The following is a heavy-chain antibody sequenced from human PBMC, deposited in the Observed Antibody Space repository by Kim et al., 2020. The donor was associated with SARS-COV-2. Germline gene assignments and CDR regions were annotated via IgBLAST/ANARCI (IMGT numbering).Heavy chain of an antibody. D-gene: IGHD2-21*02. Sequence: SETLSLTCTVSGGSISSSSYYWGWIRQPPGKGLEWIGSIYYSGSTYYNPSLKSRVTISVDTSKNQFSLKLGSVTAADTAVYYCARLNLPPGLTSYWYFDLWGRGTLVTVSS. CDR1: GGSISSSSYY. J-gene: IGHJ2*01. CDR2: IYYSGST. CDR3: ARLNLPPGLTSYWYFDL. V-gene: IGHV4-39*01.